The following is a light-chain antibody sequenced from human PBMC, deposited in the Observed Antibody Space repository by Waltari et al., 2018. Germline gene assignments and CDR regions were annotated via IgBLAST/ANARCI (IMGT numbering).Light chain of an antibody. CDR3: QHYVRLPAT. CDR2: GAA. J-gene: IGKJ1*01. Sequence: EIVLTQSPGTLSLSPGARATLSCRASQSVSRTLAWYQQKPGQAPKLLIYGAAIRATGIPYRFTGSGSGTDFSLTSSSLEPEDFAIYFCQHYVRLPATFGQGTKVEIK. CDR1: QSVSRT. V-gene: IGKV3-20*01.